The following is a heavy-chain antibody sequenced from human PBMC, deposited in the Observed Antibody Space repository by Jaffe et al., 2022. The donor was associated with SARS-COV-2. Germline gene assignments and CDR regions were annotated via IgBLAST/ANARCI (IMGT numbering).Heavy chain of an antibody. J-gene: IGHJ5*02. CDR2: TYYRSKWYN. CDR1: GDSVSSNSAA. D-gene: IGHD3-22*01. CDR3: ARDGFPLYYYDSSGYNWFDP. Sequence: QVQLQQSGPGLVKPSQTLSLTCAISGDSVSSNSAAWNWIRQSPSRGLEWLGRTYYRSKWYNDYAVSVKSRITINPDTSKNQFSLQLNSVTPEDTAVYYCARDGFPLYYYDSSGYNWFDPWGQGTLVTVSS. V-gene: IGHV6-1*01.